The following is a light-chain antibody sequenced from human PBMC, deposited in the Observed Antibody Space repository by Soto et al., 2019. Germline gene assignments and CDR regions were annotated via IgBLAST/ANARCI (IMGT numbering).Light chain of an antibody. CDR2: GAS. CDR3: QQYNNWPPWT. J-gene: IGKJ1*01. Sequence: EFVLTQSPGTLSLSPGERATLSCRASQSISDTLAWYQQKPGQAPRLLIYGASTRATGIPARFSGSGSGTEFTLTISSLQSEDFAVYYCQQYNNWPPWTFGQGTKVDIK. CDR1: QSISDT. V-gene: IGKV3-15*01.